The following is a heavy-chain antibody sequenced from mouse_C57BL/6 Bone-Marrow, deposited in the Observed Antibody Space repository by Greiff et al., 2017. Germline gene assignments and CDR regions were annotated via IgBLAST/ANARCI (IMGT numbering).Heavy chain of an antibody. J-gene: IGHJ2*01. CDR1: GYTFTDYE. V-gene: IGHV1-15*01. CDR3: TTMITTTPYYCDY. CDR2: IDPETGGT. D-gene: IGHD2-4*01. Sequence: QVQLQQSGAELVRPGASVTLSCKASGYTFTDYEMHWVKQTPVHGLDWIGAIDPETGGTAYNQKFKGKAILTADKSSSTAYMELRSLTSEDSAVYYCTTMITTTPYYCDYWGQGTTLTVSS.